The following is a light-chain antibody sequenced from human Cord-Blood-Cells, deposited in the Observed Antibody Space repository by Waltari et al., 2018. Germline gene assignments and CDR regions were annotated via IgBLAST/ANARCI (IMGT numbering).Light chain of an antibody. CDR3: SSYTSSSTV. J-gene: IGLJ3*02. V-gene: IGLV2-14*01. CDR1: SRDVGGYNY. CDR2: DVS. Sequence: SALTQPASVSGYPGQSITISCTGTSRDVGGYNYVSWYHQHPGKAPKLMIYDVSNRPSVVSNPFSGSKSGNTASRTISGLQAEDETDYYRSSYTSSSTVFGGGTKLTVL.